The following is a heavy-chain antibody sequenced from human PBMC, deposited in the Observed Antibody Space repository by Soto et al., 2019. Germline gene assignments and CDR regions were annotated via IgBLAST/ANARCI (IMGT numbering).Heavy chain of an antibody. CDR3: ARRYGDYAVDY. V-gene: IGHV3-48*01. J-gene: IGHJ4*02. D-gene: IGHD4-17*01. Sequence: EVQLAESGGGLVQPGGSLRLSCAASGFTFSSYSMNWVRQAPGKGLEWVSYISSSSSTIYYADSVKGRFTISRDNAKNSLYLQMNSLRAEDTAVYYCARRYGDYAVDYWGQGTLVTVSS. CDR1: GFTFSSYS. CDR2: ISSSSSTI.